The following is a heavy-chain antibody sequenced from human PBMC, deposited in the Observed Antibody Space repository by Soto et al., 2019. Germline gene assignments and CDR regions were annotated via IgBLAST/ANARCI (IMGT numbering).Heavy chain of an antibody. J-gene: IGHJ4*02. V-gene: IGHV2-5*02. CDR2: IYWDDDK. CDR3: AQSFWKGRLAY. CDR1: GFSLSTSGVG. Sequence: QITLRESGPPLVKPTQTLTLTCTFSGFSLSTSGVGVGWIRQPPGKALEWLALIYWDDDKRYSPSLKSRLTITQDTSKNQVVLTMTNMDPVETATYYCAQSFWKGRLAYWGQGTLVTVSS. D-gene: IGHD1-1*01.